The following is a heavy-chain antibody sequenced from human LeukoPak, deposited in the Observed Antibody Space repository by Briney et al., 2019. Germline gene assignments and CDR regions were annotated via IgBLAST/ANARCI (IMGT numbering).Heavy chain of an antibody. J-gene: IGHJ6*03. CDR3: ARGLSYMDV. V-gene: IGHV4-38-2*02. CDR1: GYSIISGYS. Sequence: SETLSLTCSVSGYSIISGYSSGWIRQPPGKGLEWIGSFYRSGNTYYNPSLKSRVTISLDTSKNQFSLKLSSVTAADTAVYYCARGLSYMDVWGRGTTVTVSS. CDR2: FYRSGNT.